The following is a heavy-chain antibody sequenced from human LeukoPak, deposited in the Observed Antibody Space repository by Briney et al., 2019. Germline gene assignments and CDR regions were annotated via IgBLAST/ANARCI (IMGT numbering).Heavy chain of an antibody. CDR1: GGSISSNNYY. CDR2: IYFSGST. D-gene: IGHD6-19*01. Sequence: SETLSLTCTVSGGSISSNNYYWGWIRQPPAKGLEWIGSIYFSGSTYYSPSLRSRLVISVDTSKNRLSLRLSSVTAADTAVYYCARQSSGWSPWYWGQGTLVTVSS. V-gene: IGHV4-39*01. CDR3: ARQSSGWSPWY. J-gene: IGHJ4*02.